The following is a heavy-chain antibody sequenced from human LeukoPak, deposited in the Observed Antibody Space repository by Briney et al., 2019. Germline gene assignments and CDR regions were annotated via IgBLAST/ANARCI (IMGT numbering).Heavy chain of an antibody. V-gene: IGHV3-64*01. J-gene: IGHJ4*02. CDR1: GFTFSSYA. CDR2: ISSNGGST. D-gene: IGHD1-26*01. CDR3: ARLVGGSYSDY. Sequence: GGSLRLSCADSGFTFSSYAMHWVRQAPGKGLEYVSTISSNGGSTYYANSVKGRFTISRDNSKNTLYLQMGSLRAEDMAVYYCARLVGGSYSDYWGQGTLVTVSS.